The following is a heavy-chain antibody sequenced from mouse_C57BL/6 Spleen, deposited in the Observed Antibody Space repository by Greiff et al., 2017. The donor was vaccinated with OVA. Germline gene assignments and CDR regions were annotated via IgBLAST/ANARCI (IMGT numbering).Heavy chain of an antibody. Sequence: EVQLVESEGGLVQPGSSMKLSCTASGFTFSDYYMAWVRQVPEKGLEWVANINYDGSSTYYLDSLKSRFIISRDNAKNILYLQMSSLKSEDTATYYCARGDSSGIFAYWGQGTLVTVSA. CDR3: ARGDSSGIFAY. V-gene: IGHV5-16*01. J-gene: IGHJ3*01. D-gene: IGHD3-2*02. CDR2: INYDGSST. CDR1: GFTFSDYY.